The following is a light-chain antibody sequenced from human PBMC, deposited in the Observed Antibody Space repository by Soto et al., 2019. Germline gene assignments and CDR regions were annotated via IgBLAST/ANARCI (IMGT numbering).Light chain of an antibody. Sequence: QSALTQPASVSGSPGQSITISCTGTSRDVGSYNLVSWYQQHTGNAPKLMIYEGSKRPSGVSNRFSGSKSGNTASRTISGLQAEDEAEYYRCSYAGSSTVFGGGTKLNVL. CDR3: CSYAGSSTV. V-gene: IGLV2-23*01. J-gene: IGLJ2*01. CDR2: EGS. CDR1: SRDVGSYNL.